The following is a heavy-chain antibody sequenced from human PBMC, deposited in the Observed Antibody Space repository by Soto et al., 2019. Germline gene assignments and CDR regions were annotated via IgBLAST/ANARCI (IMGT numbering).Heavy chain of an antibody. J-gene: IGHJ3*02. CDR1: GGTFSSYA. CDR2: IIPICGTA. D-gene: IGHD1-7*01. Sequence: QVQLVQSGAEVKRPGSSVKVSCKASGGTFSSYAISWVRQAPGQGLEWMGGIIPICGTANYAQKFQGRVTITADESTSTAYMEVSSLRSEDTAVYYCAREGQYNWNYGKEKDAFDIWGQGTMVTVSS. V-gene: IGHV1-69*01. CDR3: AREGQYNWNYGKEKDAFDI.